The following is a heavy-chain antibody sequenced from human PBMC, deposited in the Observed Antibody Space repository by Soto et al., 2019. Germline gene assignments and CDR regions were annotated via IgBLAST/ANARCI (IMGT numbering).Heavy chain of an antibody. CDR2: IYYSGST. CDR1: GGSISSYY. V-gene: IGHV4-59*08. D-gene: IGHD2-15*01. CDR3: ARWGGSGGSAFDF. J-gene: IGHJ3*01. Sequence: QVQLQESGPGLVKPSETLSLTCTVSGGSISSYYWSWIRQPPGKGLEWIGYIYYSGSTNYNPSLKSRVTISVDTSKNQFSLKLSSVTAADTAVYYCARWGGSGGSAFDFWGQGTMVTVSS.